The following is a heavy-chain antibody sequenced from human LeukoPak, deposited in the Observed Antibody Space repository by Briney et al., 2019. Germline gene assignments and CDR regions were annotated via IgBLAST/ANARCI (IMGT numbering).Heavy chain of an antibody. CDR3: ARHSWTGYDLKNYYGMHL. Sequence: SQTLSLTCTVSGVSISINCCFSGWVRQSGGKGLVSIGNINYSGTTYYHPSLKRRVKISVDTSKNQFSLNLSSVTAAGTAVYYCARHSWTGYDLKNYYGMHLWGQGTTVTVSS. J-gene: IGHJ6*02. CDR1: GVSISINCCF. CDR2: INYSGTT. D-gene: IGHD5-12*01. V-gene: IGHV4-39*01.